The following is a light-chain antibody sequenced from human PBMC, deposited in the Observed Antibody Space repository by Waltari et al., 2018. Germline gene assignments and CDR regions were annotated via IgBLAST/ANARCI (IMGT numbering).Light chain of an antibody. CDR1: SSDVGGYNF. CDR3: SSYARSMTLV. V-gene: IGLV2-8*01. Sequence: QSALTQPPSASGSPGQSVTISCTGTSSDVGGYNFVSWYQKHPGKAPKLMIYEVSERPSRFPVRFSGLKSGNTASLPVSGLQTEDESDYDCSSYARSMTLVFDGGTKLTVL. CDR2: EVS. J-gene: IGLJ2*01.